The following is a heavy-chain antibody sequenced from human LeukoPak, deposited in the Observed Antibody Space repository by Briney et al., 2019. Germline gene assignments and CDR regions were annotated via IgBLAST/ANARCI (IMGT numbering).Heavy chain of an antibody. CDR2: ISGSGGST. J-gene: IGHJ4*02. D-gene: IGHD6-19*01. CDR1: GFTFSSYA. Sequence: GGSLRLPCAASGFTFSSYAMSWVRQAPGKGLEWVSAISGSGGSTYYADSVKGRFTISRDNSKNTLYLQMNSLRAEDTAVYYCAKRRGAVAGLRVGPSFDYWGQGTLVTVSS. CDR3: AKRRGAVAGLRVGPSFDY. V-gene: IGHV3-23*01.